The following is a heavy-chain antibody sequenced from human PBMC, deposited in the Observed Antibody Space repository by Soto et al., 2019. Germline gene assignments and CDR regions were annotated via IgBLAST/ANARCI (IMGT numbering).Heavy chain of an antibody. CDR2: ISGSDGKT. V-gene: IGHV3-23*01. CDR3: ARWSYLDY. J-gene: IGHJ4*02. Sequence: TWGSLRLSCAASGFSFFSYALIWVRQAPGKGLEWVSTISGSDGKTFYADSVKGRFSISRDTSQSTLYLQMNSLRADDTAMYYCARWSYLDYWGQGTRVTVSS. CDR1: GFSFFSYA. D-gene: IGHD3-3*01.